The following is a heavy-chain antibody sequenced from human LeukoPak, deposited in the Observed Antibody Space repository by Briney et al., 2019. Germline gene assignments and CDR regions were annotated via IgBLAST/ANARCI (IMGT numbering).Heavy chain of an antibody. CDR3: ARATYYDLLEDNANWFDP. CDR1: GGSISSGPYY. D-gene: IGHD3-3*01. Sequence: SETLSLTCTVSGGSISSGPYYWSWIRQPAGKGLEWIGRIYTSGSTNYNPSLKSRVTISVDTSKKQFSLNLSSVTAADTAVYYCARATYYDLLEDNANWFDPWGQGTLVTVSS. CDR2: IYTSGST. J-gene: IGHJ5*02. V-gene: IGHV4-61*02.